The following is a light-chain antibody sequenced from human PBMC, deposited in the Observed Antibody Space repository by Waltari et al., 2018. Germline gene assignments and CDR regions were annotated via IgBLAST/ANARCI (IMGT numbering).Light chain of an antibody. Sequence: ELVLPQSPGTLSLSPGARATLSCRASQTVRTTYLAWYQQKPGQAPTLLIYGASSRATGIPDRFSGSGSGTDFSLTISSLEPEDFAVYYCQQYDISPLTFGGGTKVEIK. V-gene: IGKV3-20*01. CDR2: GAS. CDR3: QQYDISPLT. CDR1: QTVRTTY. J-gene: IGKJ4*01.